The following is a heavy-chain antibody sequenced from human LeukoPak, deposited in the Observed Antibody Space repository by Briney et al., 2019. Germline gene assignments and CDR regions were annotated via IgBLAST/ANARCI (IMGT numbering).Heavy chain of an antibody. CDR1: GFTFSSYA. CDR3: AKVDYWSPENYFDS. J-gene: IGHJ4*02. Sequence: KTGGSLRLSCAASGFTFSSYAMSWVRQAPGKGLEWVSGITASGGRTYYAESVKGRLTISRDNSNNTLYLQMNSLRAEDTAVYYCAKVDYWSPENYFDSWGQGTLVTVSS. CDR2: ITASGGRT. V-gene: IGHV3-23*01. D-gene: IGHD1-1*01.